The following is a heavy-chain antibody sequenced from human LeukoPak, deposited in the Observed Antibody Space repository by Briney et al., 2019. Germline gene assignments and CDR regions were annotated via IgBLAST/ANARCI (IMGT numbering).Heavy chain of an antibody. Sequence: PSETLSLTCTVSGGSISSSSYYWGWIRQPPGKGLEWIGSIYYSGSTYYNPSLKSRVTISVDTSKNQFSLKLSSVTAADTAVYYCARDSSSSESDYWGQGTLVTVSS. D-gene: IGHD6-6*01. J-gene: IGHJ4*02. CDR2: IYYSGST. V-gene: IGHV4-39*07. CDR1: GGSISSSSYY. CDR3: ARDSSSSESDY.